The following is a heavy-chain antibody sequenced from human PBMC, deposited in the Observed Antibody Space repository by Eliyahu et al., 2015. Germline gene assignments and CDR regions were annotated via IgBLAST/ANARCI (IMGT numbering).Heavy chain of an antibody. Sequence: QVKLAESGGGVVQPGGSLXLSCSXSGFPFRXFWXALGPPGPRPGGRQWIAFIRKDARADFLIDSVKGRFSVSRDNSKNMLYLEMNSLRPEDTAIYYCAKLSVRDASSTYWGQGTLVTVSS. D-gene: IGHD3-16*02. CDR3: AKLSVRDASSTY. J-gene: IGHJ1*01. V-gene: IGHV3-30*02. CDR2: IRKDARAD. CDR1: GFPFRXFW.